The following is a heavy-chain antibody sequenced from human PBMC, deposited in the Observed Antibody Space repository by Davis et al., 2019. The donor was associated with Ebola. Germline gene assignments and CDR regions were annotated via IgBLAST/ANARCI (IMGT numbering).Heavy chain of an antibody. CDR3: ARQLGNEYSSSWFDAFDI. Sequence: MPGGSLRLSCSASGFTFTSYAMHWVRQAPGQRLEWMGWINAGNGNTKYSQKFQGRVTITRDTSASTAYMELSSLRSEDTAVYYCARQLGNEYSSSWFDAFDIWGQGTMVTVSS. J-gene: IGHJ3*02. CDR2: INAGNGNT. D-gene: IGHD6-13*01. V-gene: IGHV1-3*01. CDR1: GFTFTSYA.